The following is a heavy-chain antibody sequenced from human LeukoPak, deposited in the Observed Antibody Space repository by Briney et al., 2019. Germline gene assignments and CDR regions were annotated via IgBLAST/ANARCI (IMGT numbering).Heavy chain of an antibody. D-gene: IGHD5-12*01. CDR2: ISGNSGNT. CDR1: GYTFTRYG. J-gene: IGHJ4*02. V-gene: IGHV1-18*01. Sequence: ASVKVSCKASGYTFTRYGIIWVRQAPGQGLEWMGWISGNSGNTNYAQRLQGRVTMTTDTSTSTAYMELWSLRSDDTAGYYCARGDSGYDFAPFDYWGQGTLVTVSS. CDR3: ARGDSGYDFAPFDY.